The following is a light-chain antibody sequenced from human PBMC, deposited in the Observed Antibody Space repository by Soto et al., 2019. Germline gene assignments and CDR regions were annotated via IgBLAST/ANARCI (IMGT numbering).Light chain of an antibody. Sequence: IQLTQAQSSLSAYVGDRVTITCRASHGISRYLAWYQQKPGKALKLLIYAASTLQSGVPSRFSGSGSGTDFTLTISSLQPEDFATYYCQQLNTYPITFGQGTRLEIK. CDR1: HGISRY. CDR3: QQLNTYPIT. CDR2: AAS. V-gene: IGKV1-9*01. J-gene: IGKJ5*01.